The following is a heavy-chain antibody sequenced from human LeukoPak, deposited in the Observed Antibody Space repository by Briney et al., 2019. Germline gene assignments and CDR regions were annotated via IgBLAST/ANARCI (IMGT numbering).Heavy chain of an antibody. CDR3: ARGASDCGSGSSWFDP. Sequence: SETLSLTCTVSGGSISSYYWSWIRQPPGKGLEWIGYIYYSGSTNYNPSLKSRVTISVDTSKNQFSLKLSSVTAADTAVYYCARGASDCGSGSSWFDPWGQGTLVTVSS. CDR2: IYYSGST. D-gene: IGHD3-10*01. CDR1: GGSISSYY. J-gene: IGHJ5*01. V-gene: IGHV4-59*01.